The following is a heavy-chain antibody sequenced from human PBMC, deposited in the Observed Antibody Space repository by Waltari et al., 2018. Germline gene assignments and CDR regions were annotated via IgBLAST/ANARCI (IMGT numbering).Heavy chain of an antibody. CDR1: GYTFTSYG. D-gene: IGHD7-27*01. V-gene: IGHV1-69*06. CDR3: ARVKELSGAAFDI. Sequence: QVQLVQSGAEVKKPGASVKVSCKASGYTFTSYGISWVRQAPGQGLEWMGGIIPIFGKANSETKCQDRVTITAEKATSTDYMELSSLRSEDTAVYYCARVKELSGAAFDIWGQGTMVTVSS. CDR2: IIPIFGKA. J-gene: IGHJ3*02.